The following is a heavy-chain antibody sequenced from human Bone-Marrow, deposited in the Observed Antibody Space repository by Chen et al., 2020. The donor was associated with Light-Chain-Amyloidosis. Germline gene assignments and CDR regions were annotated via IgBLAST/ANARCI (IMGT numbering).Heavy chain of an antibody. V-gene: IGHV3-30*04. CDR2: ISYDGINK. J-gene: IGHJ4*02. Sequence: QVQLVESGGGVVQPGRSLRLSCAASRFTFSSYAMHWVRQAPGKGLEWVAVISYDGINKYYTDSVKGRFTISRDNSKNTLFLQMNSLRAEDTAVYYCARDPLAYWGQGTLVTVSS. CDR3: ARDPLAY. CDR1: RFTFSSYA.